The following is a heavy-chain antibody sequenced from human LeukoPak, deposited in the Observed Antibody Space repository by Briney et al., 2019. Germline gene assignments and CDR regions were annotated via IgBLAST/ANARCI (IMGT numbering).Heavy chain of an antibody. CDR3: AREYYYGSAGFDY. V-gene: IGHV3-48*03. D-gene: IGHD3-10*01. Sequence: GGSLRFSCAASGFTFSSYEMNWVRQAPGKGLEWVSYISSSGSTIYYADSVKGRFTISRDNAKNSLYLQMNSLRAEDTAVYYCAREYYYGSAGFDYWGQGTLVTVSS. CDR2: ISSSGSTI. CDR1: GFTFSSYE. J-gene: IGHJ4*02.